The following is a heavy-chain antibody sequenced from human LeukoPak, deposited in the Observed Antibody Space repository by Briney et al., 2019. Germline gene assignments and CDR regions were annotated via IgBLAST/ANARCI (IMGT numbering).Heavy chain of an antibody. J-gene: IGHJ2*01. CDR2: IYYSGST. CDR1: GGSISSYY. CDR3: ARQGGGFWYFDL. D-gene: IGHD6-25*01. Sequence: SETLSLTCTVSGGSISSYYWSWVRQPPGKGLEWIGYIYYSGSTNYNPPLKSRVTISVNTSKNQFSLKLSSVTAADTAVYYCARQGGGFWYFDLWGRGTLVTVSS. V-gene: IGHV4-59*08.